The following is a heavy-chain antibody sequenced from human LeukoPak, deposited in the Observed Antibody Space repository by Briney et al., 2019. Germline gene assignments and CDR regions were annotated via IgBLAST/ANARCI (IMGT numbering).Heavy chain of an antibody. D-gene: IGHD1-26*01. CDR3: ARGQGATVPQVGKNWFDP. CDR1: GGSISSSNW. V-gene: IGHV4-4*02. CDR2: IYYSGST. J-gene: IGHJ5*02. Sequence: PSGTLSLTCAVSGGSISSSNWWSWVRQPPGKGLEWIGYIYYSGSTNYNPSLKSRVTISVDTSKNQFSLKLSSVTAADTAVYYCARGQGATVPQVGKNWFDPWGQGTRVIVSS.